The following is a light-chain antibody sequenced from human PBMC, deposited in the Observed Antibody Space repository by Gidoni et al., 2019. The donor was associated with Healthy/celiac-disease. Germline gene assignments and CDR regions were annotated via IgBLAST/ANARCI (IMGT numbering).Light chain of an antibody. Sequence: EIVMTQSPATLSVSPGERATLSCRASQSVSSNLAWYQQKPGQAPRLLIYGASTRATGIPARFSGSGSETEFTLTISSLQSEDFAVYYCQQYNNWPQTFXHXTKVXIK. J-gene: IGKJ1*01. CDR3: QQYNNWPQT. CDR1: QSVSSN. V-gene: IGKV3-15*01. CDR2: GAS.